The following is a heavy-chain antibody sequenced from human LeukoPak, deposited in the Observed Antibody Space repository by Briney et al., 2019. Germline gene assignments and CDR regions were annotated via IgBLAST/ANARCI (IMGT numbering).Heavy chain of an antibody. V-gene: IGHV4-30-2*03. CDR3: ARPYYDFWSGYQTDDAFDI. D-gene: IGHD3-3*01. CDR2: IYYSGST. CDR1: GGSISSGDYY. J-gene: IGHJ3*02. Sequence: KSSQTLSLTCTVSGGSISSGDYYWSWIRQPPGKGLEWIGSIYYSGSTYYNPSLKSRVTISVDTSKNQFSLKLSSVTAADTAVYYCARPYYDFWSGYQTDDAFDIWGQGTMVTVSS.